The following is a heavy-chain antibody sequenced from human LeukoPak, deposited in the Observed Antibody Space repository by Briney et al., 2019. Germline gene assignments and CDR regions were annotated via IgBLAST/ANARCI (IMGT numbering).Heavy chain of an antibody. CDR3: ANVRYFDWYFFDY. CDR2: IWYDGSKK. D-gene: IGHD3-9*01. V-gene: IGHV3-33*06. Sequence: GGSLRLSCATSGFTFSSHGFYWVRQAPGKGLEWVAVIWYDGSKKYYADSVKGRSTISRDNSKNTLYLEMNSLRAEDTAVYYCANVRYFDWYFFDYWGQGTLVTVSS. J-gene: IGHJ4*02. CDR1: GFTFSSHG.